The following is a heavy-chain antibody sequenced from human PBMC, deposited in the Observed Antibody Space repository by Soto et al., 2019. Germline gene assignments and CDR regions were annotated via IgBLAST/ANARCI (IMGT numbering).Heavy chain of an antibody. CDR3: ASTRGSSSLWGYYYNGMDV. Sequence: PGESLKISCKGSGYSFTSYWIGWVRQMPGKGLEWMGIIYPGDSDTRYSPSFQGQVTISADKSISTAYLQWSSLKASDTAMYYCASTRGSSSLWGYYYNGMDVWGQGTTVTVSS. V-gene: IGHV5-51*01. D-gene: IGHD6-6*01. J-gene: IGHJ6*02. CDR2: IYPGDSDT. CDR1: GYSFTSYW.